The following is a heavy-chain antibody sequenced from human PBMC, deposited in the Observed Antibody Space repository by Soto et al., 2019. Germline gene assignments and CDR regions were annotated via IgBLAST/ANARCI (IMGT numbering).Heavy chain of an antibody. J-gene: IGHJ5*02. CDR1: GASISSGGYY. V-gene: IGHV4-31*03. D-gene: IGHD6-6*01. CDR3: ARDVSDSTSSGWFDP. CDR2: IYYSGST. Sequence: QLQESGPGLVKPSQTLSLTCTVSGASISSGGYYWSWIRQHPGKGLEWIGYIYYSGSTYYNPSLKSRVSLSVDTSKNSFSLKLSSVTAADTAVYYCARDVSDSTSSGWFDPWGQGTLVTVTS.